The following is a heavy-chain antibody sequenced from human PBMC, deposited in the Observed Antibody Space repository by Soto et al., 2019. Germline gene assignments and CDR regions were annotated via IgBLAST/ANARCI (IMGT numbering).Heavy chain of an antibody. V-gene: IGHV3-23*01. D-gene: IGHD3-10*01. J-gene: IGHJ4*02. CDR2: ISGSGGST. CDR1: GFTFSSYA. Sequence: GGSLRLSCAASGFTFSSYAMSWVRQAPGKGLEWVSAISGSGGSTYYADSVKGRFTISRDNSKNTLYLQMNSLRAEDTAVYYCAKVGLDLYGSGSSPTYYFDYWGQGTLVTVSS. CDR3: AKVGLDLYGSGSSPTYYFDY.